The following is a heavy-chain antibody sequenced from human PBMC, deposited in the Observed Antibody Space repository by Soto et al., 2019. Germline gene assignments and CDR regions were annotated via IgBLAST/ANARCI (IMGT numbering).Heavy chain of an antibody. CDR3: RKNPLNSFPGLTN. J-gene: IGHJ1*01. CDR1: GYTFSTYA. V-gene: IGHV1-3*01. D-gene: IGHD3-9*01. CDR2: LNPSNGNS. Sequence: QVQLVQSGAEVKKPGASVKVSCKASGYTFSTYAIDWVRQAPGQGLEWMGWLNPSNGNSRYSKKFQGRVTMTRDTPAGPAYRDLGTLTSEATQANYWRKNPLNSFPGLTNWGKEALVT.